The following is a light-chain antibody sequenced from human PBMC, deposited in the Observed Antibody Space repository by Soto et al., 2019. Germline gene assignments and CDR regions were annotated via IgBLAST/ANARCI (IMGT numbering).Light chain of an antibody. V-gene: IGKV3-11*01. CDR1: QSVSSY. J-gene: IGKJ3*01. CDR3: QQRQA. Sequence: EIVLTQSPATLSLSPGERATLSCRASQSVSSYLAWYHQKPAHAPRLLIYDASIRATGIPARFSGSGSRTDFTLTISSVEPEDFAVYYCQQRQAFGPGTKVDIK. CDR2: DAS.